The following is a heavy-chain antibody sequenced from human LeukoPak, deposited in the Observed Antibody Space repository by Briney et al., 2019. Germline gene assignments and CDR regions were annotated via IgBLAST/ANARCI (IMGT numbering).Heavy chain of an antibody. J-gene: IGHJ4*02. CDR2: IKQDGSEK. Sequence: GGSLRLSCAASGFTFSSYWMSWVRQAPGKGLEWVANIKQDGSEKYYVDSVKGRFTISRDNAKNSLYLQMNSLRAEDTAVYYCARGRGTMIVVADFDYWGQGTLVTVSS. CDR3: ARGRGTMIVVADFDY. CDR1: GFTFSSYW. D-gene: IGHD3-22*01. V-gene: IGHV3-7*03.